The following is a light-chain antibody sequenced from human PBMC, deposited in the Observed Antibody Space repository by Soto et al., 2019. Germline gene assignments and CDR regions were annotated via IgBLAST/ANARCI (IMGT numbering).Light chain of an antibody. J-gene: IGKJ2*01. Sequence: EVVLTQSPGTLSLSPGERATLSCRASQSVRTSAVTWYQHQPGQAPRLLIYGAFNRATDIPDRFSGSGSGTDFTLTISRLEAEDFAVYYCQHCGNSRYTFGQGTRLEIK. CDR2: GAF. V-gene: IGKV3-20*01. CDR1: QSVRTSA. CDR3: QHCGNSRYT.